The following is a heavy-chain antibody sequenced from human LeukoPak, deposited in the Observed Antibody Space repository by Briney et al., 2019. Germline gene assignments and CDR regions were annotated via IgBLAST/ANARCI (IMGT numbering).Heavy chain of an antibody. V-gene: IGHV3-48*04. J-gene: IGHJ4*02. CDR2: ISSSSSTI. Sequence: GGSLRLSCAASGFTFSSYSMNWVRQAPGKGLEWVSYISSSSSTIYYADSVKGRFTISRDNAKNSLYLQMNSLRAEDTAVYYCARSSPIGEGKMDYWGQGTLVTVSS. D-gene: IGHD3-10*01. CDR3: ARSSPIGEGKMDY. CDR1: GFTFSSYS.